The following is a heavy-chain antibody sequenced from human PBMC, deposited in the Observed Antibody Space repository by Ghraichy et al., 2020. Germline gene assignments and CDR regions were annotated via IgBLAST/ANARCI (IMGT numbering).Heavy chain of an antibody. V-gene: IGHV4-34*01. D-gene: IGHD2-2*01. CDR2: INHSGST. CDR3: ARGGVPAARGRFDY. Sequence: SQTLSLTCAVYGGSFSGYYWSWIRQPPGKGLEWIGEINHSGSTNYNPSLKSRVTISVDTSKNQFSLKLSSVTAADTAVYYCARGGVPAARGRFDYWGQGTLVTVSS. J-gene: IGHJ4*02. CDR1: GGSFSGYY.